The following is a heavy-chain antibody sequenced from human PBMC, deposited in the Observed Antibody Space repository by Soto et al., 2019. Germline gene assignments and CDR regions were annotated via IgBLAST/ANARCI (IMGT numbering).Heavy chain of an antibody. J-gene: IGHJ3*02. V-gene: IGHV3-48*01. CDR3: ARRYSMSGPHPFDI. D-gene: IGHD3-10*01. Sequence: EVALVESGGGLVQPGGSLRLTCEASGFMFSYYSMNWVRQAPGKGLEWVSYIDSSSKTIYYADPVKGRFTMSRENAKNSLFLQMNSLRVEDTATYYCARRYSMSGPHPFDIWGQGTMVTVSS. CDR1: GFMFSYYS. CDR2: IDSSSKTI.